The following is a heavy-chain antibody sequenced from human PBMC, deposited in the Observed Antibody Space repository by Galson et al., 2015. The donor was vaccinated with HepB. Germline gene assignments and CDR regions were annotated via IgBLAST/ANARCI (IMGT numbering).Heavy chain of an antibody. CDR2: IFAGGGST. CDR3: AMETPDTYYFDY. Sequence: SVKVSCKASGYTLTNYHFHWVRQAPGQGPEWMGKIFAGGGSTRYAERFQGRVTLTRDSSTSTIYMEVSSLRSEGTAFYYCAMETPDTYYFDYWGQRTLVTVSS. D-gene: IGHD2-15*01. J-gene: IGHJ4*02. CDR1: GYTLTNYH. V-gene: IGHV1-46*01.